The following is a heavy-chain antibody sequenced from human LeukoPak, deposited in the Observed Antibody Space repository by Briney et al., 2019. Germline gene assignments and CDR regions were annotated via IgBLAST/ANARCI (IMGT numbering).Heavy chain of an antibody. J-gene: IGHJ4*02. Sequence: SETLSLTCTVSGGSISSNSYYWGWIRQPPGKGLEWIGSIFYSGTTYYNPSLKSRVTMSVDTSKNQFSLRLSSVTAADTAVYYCARGAYSFDYWGQGTLVTVSS. CDR1: GGSISSNSYY. CDR2: IFYSGTT. CDR3: ARGAYSFDY. V-gene: IGHV4-39*07.